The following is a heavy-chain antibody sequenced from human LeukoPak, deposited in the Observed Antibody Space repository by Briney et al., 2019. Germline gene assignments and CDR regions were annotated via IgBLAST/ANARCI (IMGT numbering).Heavy chain of an antibody. V-gene: IGHV3-30*18. CDR2: ISYDGSNK. D-gene: IGHD5-12*01. CDR3: TKWPPGAFDI. J-gene: IGHJ3*02. CDR1: GFTFSSYG. Sequence: GGSLRLSCAASGFTFSSYGMHWVRQAPGKGLEWVAVISYDGSNKYYGDSVKGRFTISRGNSKNTLYLQMNSLRAEDTAEYYCTKWPPGAFDIWGQGTMVTVSS.